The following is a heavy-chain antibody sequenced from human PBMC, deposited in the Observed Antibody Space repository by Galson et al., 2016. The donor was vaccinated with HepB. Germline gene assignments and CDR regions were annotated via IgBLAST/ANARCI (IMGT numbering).Heavy chain of an antibody. CDR3: VKDRERKIRDFDV. CDR2: ISADGTNT. V-gene: IGHV3-64D*06. J-gene: IGHJ4*02. D-gene: IGHD3-3*02. Sequence: SLRLSCAVSGFALGAFAMHWVRQTPGRGLEYVSSISADGTNTYYADSVKGRFTISRDFSKNTMYLQMSSLRTEDTAVYYCVKDRERKIRDFDVWGQGTLVTVSS. CDR1: GFALGAFA.